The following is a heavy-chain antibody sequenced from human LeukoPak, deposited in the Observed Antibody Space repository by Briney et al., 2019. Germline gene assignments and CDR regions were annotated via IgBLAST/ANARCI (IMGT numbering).Heavy chain of an antibody. J-gene: IGHJ4*02. CDR3: ARWPHCQDF. V-gene: IGHV3-7*03. Sequence: GGSLRLSCAASGFTFSDFYMSWVRQAPGKGLEWVANINKDGSEEKYVDSVKGRFTISRDNAKNSHYLQMSSLRADDTAVYYCARWPHCQDFWGRGTRVTVSS. CDR2: INKDGSEE. CDR1: GFTFSDFY.